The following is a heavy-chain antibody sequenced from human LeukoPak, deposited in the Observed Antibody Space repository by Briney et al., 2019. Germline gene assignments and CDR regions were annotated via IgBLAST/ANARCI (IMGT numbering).Heavy chain of an antibody. CDR1: GGSISSYY. J-gene: IGHJ5*02. CDR2: IYYSGST. V-gene: IGHV4-59*08. Sequence: TSETLSLTCTVSGGSISSYYWSWIRQPPGKGLEWIGYIYYSGSTNYNPSLKSRVTISVDTSKNQFSLKLSSVTAADTAVYYCARRGTTVGWFDPWGQGTLVTVSS. CDR3: ARRGTTVGWFDP. D-gene: IGHD1-1*01.